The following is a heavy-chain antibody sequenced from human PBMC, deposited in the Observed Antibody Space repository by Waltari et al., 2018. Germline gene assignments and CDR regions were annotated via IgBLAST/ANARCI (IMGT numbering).Heavy chain of an antibody. V-gene: IGHV4-39*01. CDR2: IHHRGST. D-gene: IGHD1-1*01. Sequence: QLQFQESGPGLVRPSETLSLTCSVSGGSITTNNYYWAWSRQSPEKGLEWLGSIHHRGSTYFRLSFIDRLALSVDASKSQFSLRLTSVTAADTGIYYCTKSGNSMTSFNYFDPWGPGTLATVSS. CDR1: GGSITTNNYY. CDR3: TKSGNSMTSFNYFDP. J-gene: IGHJ5*02.